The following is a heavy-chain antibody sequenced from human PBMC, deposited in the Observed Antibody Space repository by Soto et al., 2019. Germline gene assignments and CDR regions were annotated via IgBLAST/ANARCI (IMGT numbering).Heavy chain of an antibody. V-gene: IGHV1-69*13. CDR1: GGTFSSYA. J-gene: IGHJ4*02. Sequence: SVKVSCKASGGTFSSYAISWVRQAPGQGLEWMGGIIPIFGTANYAQKFQGRVTITADESTSTAYMELSSLRSEDTAVYYCARVYCSGGSCYPLYFDYWGQGTLVTVSS. CDR3: ARVYCSGGSCYPLYFDY. D-gene: IGHD2-15*01. CDR2: IIPIFGTA.